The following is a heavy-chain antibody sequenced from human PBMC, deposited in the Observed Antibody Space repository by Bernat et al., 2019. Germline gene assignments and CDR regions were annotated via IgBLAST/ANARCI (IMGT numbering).Heavy chain of an antibody. CDR1: GFTFSSYG. V-gene: IGHV3-30*18. CDR2: ISYDGSNK. J-gene: IGHJ6*02. CDR3: AKGSRGDYDYYYYYGMDV. Sequence: QVQLVESGGGVVQPGRSLRLSCAASGFTFSSYGMHWVRQAPGKGLEWVAVISYDGSNKYYADSVKGRFTISRDNSKNTLYLQMNSLRAEATAVYYCAKGSRGDYDYYYYYGMDVWGQGTTVTVSS. D-gene: IGHD4-17*01.